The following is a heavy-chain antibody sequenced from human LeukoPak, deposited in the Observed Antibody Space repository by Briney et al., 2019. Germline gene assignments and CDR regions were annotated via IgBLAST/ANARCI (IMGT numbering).Heavy chain of an antibody. CDR3: ARFVVVTANFDY. D-gene: IGHD2-21*02. J-gene: IGHJ4*02. CDR2: MNPNSGNT. CDR1: GYTFTSYD. V-gene: IGHV1-8*01. Sequence: ASVKVSCKASGYTFTSYDINWVRQATGQGLEWMGWMNPNSGNTGYAQKFQGRVTMTRNTSISTAYMELSSLRSEDTAVYYCARFVVVTANFDYWGQGTLATVSS.